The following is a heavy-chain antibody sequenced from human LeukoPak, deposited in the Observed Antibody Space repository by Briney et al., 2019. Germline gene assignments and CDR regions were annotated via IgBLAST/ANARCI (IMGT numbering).Heavy chain of an antibody. CDR1: GLTFSSYW. CDR3: ARDIDSSFCY. V-gene: IGHV3-7*01. Sequence: GGSLRLSCAVSGLTFSSYWMSWVRQAPGKGLEWVANIKQDGSERSYVDSVKGRSTISRDNSKNTLYLQMNSLRAEDTAVYYCARDIDSSFCYWGQGTLVTVSS. CDR2: IKQDGSER. J-gene: IGHJ4*02. D-gene: IGHD3-22*01.